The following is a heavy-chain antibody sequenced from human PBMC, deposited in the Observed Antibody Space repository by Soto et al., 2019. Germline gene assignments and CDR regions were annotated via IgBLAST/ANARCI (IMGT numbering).Heavy chain of an antibody. CDR1: GFAFSNYA. CDR2: ISTSIDAT. Sequence: GGSLRLSCAASGFAFSNYAMHWVRQAPGKGLEWVSSISTSIDATYYADSVKGRFTISRDDSKNTLYLQMNSLRAEDSAVYYCSKDRRGPARSFDFWGQGTQVTVSS. J-gene: IGHJ4*02. CDR3: SKDRRGPARSFDF. D-gene: IGHD2-2*01. V-gene: IGHV3-23*01.